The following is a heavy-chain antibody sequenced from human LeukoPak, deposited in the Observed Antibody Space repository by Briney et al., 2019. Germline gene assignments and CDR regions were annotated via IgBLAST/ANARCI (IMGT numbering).Heavy chain of an antibody. J-gene: IGHJ3*01. CDR2: MFFSGNT. V-gene: IGHV4-59*08. CDR3: ASLTDWFGGNFNV. CDR1: GDSFDKCY. Sequence: SETLSLTCTLSGDSFDKCYCTCIRQPPGKGLEWLGYMFFSGNTDYNPSLKGRVTISVDTSKNKYSLQLTTVTAADTAVYLCASLTDWFGGNFNVWGQGKMVTVSS. D-gene: IGHD3-10*01.